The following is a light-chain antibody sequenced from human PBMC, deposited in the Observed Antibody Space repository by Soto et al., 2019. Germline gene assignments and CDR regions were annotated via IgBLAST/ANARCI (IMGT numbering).Light chain of an antibody. J-gene: IGKJ1*01. Sequence: DIQMTQSPSTLSASVGDRVTITCRASQSISPWLAWYQQRPGKAPKVLMYTTSTLQAGVPSRFSGSGYGTAFNPTISSLQPADFATYYCQQYKTYSRTFGQGTKVEI. CDR1: QSISPW. V-gene: IGKV1-5*03. CDR3: QQYKTYSRT. CDR2: TTS.